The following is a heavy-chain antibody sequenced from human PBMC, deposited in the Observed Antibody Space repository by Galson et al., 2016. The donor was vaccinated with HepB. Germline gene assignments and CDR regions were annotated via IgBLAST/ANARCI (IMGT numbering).Heavy chain of an antibody. V-gene: IGHV3-21*01. CDR2: IHSDSSYI. Sequence: SLRLSCAASGFTFSNYAMNWVRQAPGKGLEWVSYIHSDSSYIYYADSVNGRFTISRDNAKNSLSLRMNSLRAEDTAVYYCVRDSHFGAFDIWGQGKMVTVSS. CDR3: VRDSHFGAFDI. D-gene: IGHD3-10*01. CDR1: GFTFSNYA. J-gene: IGHJ3*02.